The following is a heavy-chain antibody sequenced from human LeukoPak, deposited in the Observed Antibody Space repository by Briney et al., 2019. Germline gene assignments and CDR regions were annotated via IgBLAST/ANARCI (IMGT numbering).Heavy chain of an antibody. CDR3: ARLKVEPYYFDY. CDR2: IYYSGST. D-gene: IGHD2-2*01. V-gene: IGHV4-59*08. Sequence: PSETLSLTCTVSGGSISSYYWSWIRQPPGKGLEWIGYIYYSGSTNYNPSLKSRVTISVDTSKNQFSLKLSSVTAADTAVYYCARLKVEPYYFDYWGQGTLVTVPS. J-gene: IGHJ4*02. CDR1: GGSISSYY.